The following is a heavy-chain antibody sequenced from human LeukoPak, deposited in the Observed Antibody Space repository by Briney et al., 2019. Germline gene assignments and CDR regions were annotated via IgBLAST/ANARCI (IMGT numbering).Heavy chain of an antibody. CDR2: INHSGST. CDR3: ARPRTYNWNYLAAFDI. CDR1: GGSFSGYF. D-gene: IGHD1-7*01. J-gene: IGHJ3*02. V-gene: IGHV4-34*01. Sequence: SETLSLTCAVYGGSFSGYFWGWIRQPPGKGLEWIGEINHSGSTNYNPSLKSRVTISVDTSKNQFSLKLSSVTAADTAVYYCARPRTYNWNYLAAFDIWGQGTMVTVSS.